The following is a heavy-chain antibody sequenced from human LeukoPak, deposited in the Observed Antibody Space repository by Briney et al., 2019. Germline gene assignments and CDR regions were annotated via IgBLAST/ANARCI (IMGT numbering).Heavy chain of an antibody. CDR2: INHSGST. V-gene: IGHV4-34*01. D-gene: IGHD5-24*01. CDR3: ARGGDGFDP. J-gene: IGHJ5*02. Sequence: KPSETLSLTCAVYGGSFSGYYWSWIRQPPGKGPEWIGEINHSGSTNYNPSLKSRVTISVDTSKNQFSLKLSSVTAADTAVYYCARGGDGFDPWGQGTLVTVSS. CDR1: GGSFSGYY.